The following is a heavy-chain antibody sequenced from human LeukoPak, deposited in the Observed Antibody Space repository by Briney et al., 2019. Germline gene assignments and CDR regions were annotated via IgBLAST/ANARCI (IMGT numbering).Heavy chain of an antibody. V-gene: IGHV6-1*01. D-gene: IGHD6-13*01. Sequence: SQTLSLTCAISGDSVSSNSAAWNWIRQFPSRGLEWLGRTYYRSKWYNDYAVSVKSRITINPDTSKNQFSLQLNSVTPEDTAVYYCARSIAAAPPNFDYWGQGTLVTVSS. CDR2: TYYRSKWYN. CDR3: ARSIAAAPPNFDY. J-gene: IGHJ4*02. CDR1: GDSVSSNSAA.